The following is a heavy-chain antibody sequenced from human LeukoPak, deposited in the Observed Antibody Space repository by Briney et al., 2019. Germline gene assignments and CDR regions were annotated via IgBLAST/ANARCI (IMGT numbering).Heavy chain of an antibody. CDR3: AKCRAYSSTWGDYFDY. CDR1: GSTVSSNY. D-gene: IGHD6-13*01. V-gene: IGHV3-53*01. J-gene: IGHJ4*02. Sequence: PGGSLRLSCAASGSTVSSNYMSWVRQAPGKGLEWVSVIYSGGSTYYADSVKGRFTISRDNSKNTLYLQMNSLRAEDTAVYYCAKCRAYSSTWGDYFDYWGQGTLVTVSS. CDR2: IYSGGST.